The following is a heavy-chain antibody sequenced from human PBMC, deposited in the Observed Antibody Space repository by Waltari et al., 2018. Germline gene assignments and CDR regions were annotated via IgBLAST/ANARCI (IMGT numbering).Heavy chain of an antibody. V-gene: IGHV3-23*01. CDR2: ISCSGGST. D-gene: IGHD2-15*01. CDR1: GFTFSSYA. Sequence: EVQLLESGGGLVQPGGSLRLSCAASGFTFSSYAMSWVRRDPGKGLELVSGISCSGGSTYFADSVKGRFTISRDNSKNTLYLQMNSLRAEDTAVYYCAKSAGDCSGGSCHGDYGMDVWGQGTTGTVSS. J-gene: IGHJ6*02. CDR3: AKSAGDCSGGSCHGDYGMDV.